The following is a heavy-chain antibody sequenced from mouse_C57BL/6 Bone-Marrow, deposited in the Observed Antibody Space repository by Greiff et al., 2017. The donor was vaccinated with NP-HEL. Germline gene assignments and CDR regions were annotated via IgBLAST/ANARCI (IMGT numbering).Heavy chain of an antibody. CDR1: GYTFTDYY. CDR2: INPNNGGT. V-gene: IGHV1-26*01. CDR3: ARGRDYYGSRGY. D-gene: IGHD1-1*01. Sequence: VQLQQSGPELVKPGASVKISCKASGYTFTDYYMNWVKQSHGKSLEWIGDINPNNGGTSYNQKFKGKATLTVDKSSSTAYMDLRSLTSEDSAVYYCARGRDYYGSRGYWGQGTTLTVSS. J-gene: IGHJ2*01.